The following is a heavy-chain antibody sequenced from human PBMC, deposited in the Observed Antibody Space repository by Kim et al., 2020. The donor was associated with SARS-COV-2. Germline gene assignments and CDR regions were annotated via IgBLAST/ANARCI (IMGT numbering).Heavy chain of an antibody. CDR2: ITRSSSTT. CDR1: GFTLSSYD. D-gene: IGHD3-16*01. J-gene: IGHJ4*02. V-gene: IGHV3-48*03. Sequence: GGSLRLSCAASGFTLSSYDMNWVRQAPGKGLEWVSHITRSSSTTYYADPVKGRFTISRDNAKNSLYLQMDRLRDGDTAVYYCARDWALDSWGQGTLVTVSS. CDR3: ARDWALDS.